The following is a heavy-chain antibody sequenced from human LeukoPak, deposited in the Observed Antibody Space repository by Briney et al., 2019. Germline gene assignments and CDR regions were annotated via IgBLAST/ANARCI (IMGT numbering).Heavy chain of an antibody. CDR3: ARVAAVYYYMDV. Sequence: GGSLRLSCAASGFTVSSNYMSWVRQAPGKGLEWVSVIYSGGSTYYADSVKGRFTISRDNSKNTLYLQMNSLRAEDTAVYYCARVAAVYYYMDVWGKGTTVTISS. CDR1: GFTVSSNY. J-gene: IGHJ6*03. V-gene: IGHV3-66*01. D-gene: IGHD6-13*01. CDR2: IYSGGST.